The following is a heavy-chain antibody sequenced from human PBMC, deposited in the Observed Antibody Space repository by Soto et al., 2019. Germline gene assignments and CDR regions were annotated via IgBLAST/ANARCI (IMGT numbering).Heavy chain of an antibody. CDR2: ISGSGVST. V-gene: IGHV3-23*01. CDR1: GFTFSSYA. Sequence: GALRLSCAASGFTFSSYAMSWVRQAPGKGLEWVSAISGSGVSTYYADSVKGRFTISRDNSKNTLYLQMNSLRAEDTAVYYCAKDNCISTSCYRLYNWFDPWGQGTLVTVSS. D-gene: IGHD2-2*01. J-gene: IGHJ5*02. CDR3: AKDNCISTSCYRLYNWFDP.